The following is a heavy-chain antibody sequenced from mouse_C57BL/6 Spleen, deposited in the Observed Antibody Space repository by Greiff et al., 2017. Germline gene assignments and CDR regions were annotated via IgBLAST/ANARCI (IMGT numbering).Heavy chain of an antibody. CDR2: IYWDDDK. J-gene: IGHJ4*01. V-gene: IGHV8-12*01. D-gene: IGHD2-3*01. CDR1: GFSLSTSGMG. Sequence: QVTLKVSGPGILQSSQTLSLTCSFSGFSLSTSGMGVSWIRQPSGKGLEWLAHIYWDDDKRYNPSLKSRLTISTDTSRNQVFLKITSVDTADTATYYWARRADGGAMDYWGQGTSVTVSS. CDR3: ARRADGGAMDY.